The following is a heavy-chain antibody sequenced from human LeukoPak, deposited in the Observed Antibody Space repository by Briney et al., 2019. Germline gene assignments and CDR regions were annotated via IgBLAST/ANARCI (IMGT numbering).Heavy chain of an antibody. D-gene: IGHD2-15*01. CDR2: IYYSGST. Sequence: SETLSLTCSVSGGSTSSYYWRWMRQPPGKGLEWIGYIYYSGSTNYNPSLKSRVTISVDTSKNQFSLKLSSVTAADTAVYYCARDKAAYCSDGSCYYYYGMDVWGQGTTVTVSS. CDR3: ARDKAAYCSDGSCYYYYGMDV. J-gene: IGHJ6*02. CDR1: GGSTSSYY. V-gene: IGHV4-59*01.